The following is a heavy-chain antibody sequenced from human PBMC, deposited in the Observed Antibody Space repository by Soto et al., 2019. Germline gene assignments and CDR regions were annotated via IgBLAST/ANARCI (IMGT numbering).Heavy chain of an antibody. J-gene: IGHJ5*01. V-gene: IGHV4-34*01. Sequence: SETLSLTCSVFGGSFSDSYWSWIRQSPEKGLEWIGEITNSGSTYYNRSLKSRVTISGDTSKNQFSLEVRSVTAADTAVYFCARGRTAIATRWFDSLGQGTPVTVSS. CDR2: ITNSGST. CDR3: ARGRTAIATRWFDS. D-gene: IGHD1-1*01. CDR1: GGSFSDSY.